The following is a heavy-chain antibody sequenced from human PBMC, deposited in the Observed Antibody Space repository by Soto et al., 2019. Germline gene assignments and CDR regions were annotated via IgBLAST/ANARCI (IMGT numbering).Heavy chain of an antibody. CDR3: ARDALYCSGGSCSLYYYYYYGMDV. CDR1: GFTFSSYA. CDR2: ISYDGSNK. V-gene: IGHV3-30-3*01. J-gene: IGHJ6*02. D-gene: IGHD2-15*01. Sequence: GGSLRLSCAASGFTFSSYAMHWVRQAPGKGLEWVAVISYDGSNKYYADSVKGRFTISRDNSKNTLYLQMNSLRAEDTAVYYCARDALYCSGGSCSLYYYYYYGMDVWGQGTTVTVSS.